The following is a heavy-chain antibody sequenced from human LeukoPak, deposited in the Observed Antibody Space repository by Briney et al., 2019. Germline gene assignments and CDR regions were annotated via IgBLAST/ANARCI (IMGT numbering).Heavy chain of an antibody. CDR3: ARVVAAATYYFDY. V-gene: IGHV4-59*01. Sequence: SETLSLTCTVSGGSISSFYWSWIRQPPGKGLESIGYIYYIGTTNYNPSLKSRVTISVDTSKNQFSLKLTSVTAAGTAVYYCARVVAAATYYFDYWGQGTLVTVSS. CDR1: GGSISSFY. CDR2: IYYIGTT. D-gene: IGHD6-13*01. J-gene: IGHJ4*02.